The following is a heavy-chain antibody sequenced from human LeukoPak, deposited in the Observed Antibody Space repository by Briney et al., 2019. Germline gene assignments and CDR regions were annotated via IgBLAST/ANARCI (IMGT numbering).Heavy chain of an antibody. D-gene: IGHD2-8*02. J-gene: IGHJ4*02. CDR3: AKDRSINYWYFDY. V-gene: IGHV3-23*01. CDR1: GFTFSSYA. Sequence: LGGSLRLSCAPSGFTFSSYAMSWVRQAPGKGLEWVSAISGSGGSTYYADSVKGRFTISRDNSKNTLYLQMNSLRAEDTAVYYCAKDRSINYWYFDYWGQGTLVTVSS. CDR2: ISGSGGST.